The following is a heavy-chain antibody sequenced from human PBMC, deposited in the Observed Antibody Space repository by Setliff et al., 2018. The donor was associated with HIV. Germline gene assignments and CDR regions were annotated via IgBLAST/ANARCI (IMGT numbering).Heavy chain of an antibody. D-gene: IGHD6-19*01. CDR2: IYTSGST. CDR1: GGSISSYY. Sequence: SETLSLTCTVSGGSISSYYWSWIRQPPGKGLEWIGYIYTSGSTNYNPSLKSRVTISVDTSKNQFSLKLSSVTAADTAVYYCAREDIAVASALDIWSQVTMVTVSS. V-gene: IGHV4-4*08. J-gene: IGHJ3*02. CDR3: AREDIAVASALDI.